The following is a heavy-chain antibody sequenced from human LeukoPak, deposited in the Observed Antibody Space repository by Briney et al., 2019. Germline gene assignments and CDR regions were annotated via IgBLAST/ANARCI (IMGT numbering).Heavy chain of an antibody. CDR2: LYNGGST. D-gene: IGHD3-9*01. CDR1: GGSISSGNYY. CDR3: ARESYDILTGFPDY. V-gene: IGHV4-61*02. Sequence: SQTLSLTCTVSGGSISSGNYYWSWIRQPAGKGLEWIGRLYNGGSTNYNPSLKSRVTISVDTSKNQFSLKLSSVTAADTAVYYCARESYDILTGFPDYWGQGTLVTVSS. J-gene: IGHJ4*02.